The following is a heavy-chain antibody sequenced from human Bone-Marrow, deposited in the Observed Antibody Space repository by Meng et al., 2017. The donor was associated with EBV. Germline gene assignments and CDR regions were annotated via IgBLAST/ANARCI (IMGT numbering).Heavy chain of an antibody. CDR2: ISSSGSTI. Sequence: HGQLGESGGGLGKPGGSLRLSCAASGFTFSDYYMSWIRQAPGKGLEWVSYISSSGSTIYYADSVKGRFTISRDNAKNSLYLQMNSLRAEDTAVYYCARDPNDFWSGYYDYWGQGTLVTVSS. V-gene: IGHV3-11*01. D-gene: IGHD3-3*01. CDR1: GFTFSDYY. CDR3: ARDPNDFWSGYYDY. J-gene: IGHJ4*02.